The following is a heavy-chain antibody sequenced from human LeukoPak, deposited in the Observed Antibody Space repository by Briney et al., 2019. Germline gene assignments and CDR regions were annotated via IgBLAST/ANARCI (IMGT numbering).Heavy chain of an antibody. Sequence: SETLSLTCAVYGGSFSGYYWSWIRQPPGKGLEWMGEINHSGSTNYNPSLKSRVTISVDTSKNQFSLKLSSVTAADTAVYYCARQYCSSTSCRGGAFDIWGQGTMVTVSS. D-gene: IGHD2-2*01. J-gene: IGHJ3*02. CDR3: ARQYCSSTSCRGGAFDI. CDR2: INHSGST. V-gene: IGHV4-34*01. CDR1: GGSFSGYY.